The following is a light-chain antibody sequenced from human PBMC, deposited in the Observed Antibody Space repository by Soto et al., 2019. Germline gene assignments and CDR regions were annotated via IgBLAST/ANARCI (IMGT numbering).Light chain of an antibody. V-gene: IGKV3-11*01. Sequence: EIVLTQSPATLSLSPGERATLSCRASQSVSSYLAWYQHKPGQAPRLLIYDASNSATGVPARFSGSGSGTAFTLTISSLEPEDFAVYYCQQRGNWPDTFGQGTKLEIK. CDR1: QSVSSY. CDR3: QQRGNWPDT. CDR2: DAS. J-gene: IGKJ2*01.